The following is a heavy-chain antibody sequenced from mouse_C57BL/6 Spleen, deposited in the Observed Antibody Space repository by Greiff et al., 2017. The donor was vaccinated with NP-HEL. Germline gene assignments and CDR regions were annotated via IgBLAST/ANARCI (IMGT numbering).Heavy chain of an antibody. CDR1: GYTFTSYW. D-gene: IGHD3-2*02. Sequence: QVQLQQPGAELVKPGASVKLSCKASGYTFTSYWMQWVKQRPGQGLEWIGEIDPSDSYTNYDQKFKGKATLTVDTSSSTAYMQLSSLTSEDSAVYYCARPGRNGQLRLPFAYWGQGTLVTVSA. J-gene: IGHJ3*01. CDR2: IDPSDSYT. V-gene: IGHV1-50*01. CDR3: ARPGRNGQLRLPFAY.